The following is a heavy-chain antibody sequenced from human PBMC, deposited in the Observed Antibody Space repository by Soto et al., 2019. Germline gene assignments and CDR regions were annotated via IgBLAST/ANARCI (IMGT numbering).Heavy chain of an antibody. V-gene: IGHV1-69*13. CDR3: ARAERRDGVVPGAIDY. Sequence: VASVKVSCKXSGGTFSSYAISWVRQAPGQGLEWMGGIIPIFGTANYAQKFQGRVTITADESTSTAYMELSSLRSEDTAVYYCARAERRDGVVPGAIDYWGQGTLVTVSS. CDR2: IIPIFGTA. J-gene: IGHJ4*02. D-gene: IGHD3-3*01. CDR1: GGTFSSYA.